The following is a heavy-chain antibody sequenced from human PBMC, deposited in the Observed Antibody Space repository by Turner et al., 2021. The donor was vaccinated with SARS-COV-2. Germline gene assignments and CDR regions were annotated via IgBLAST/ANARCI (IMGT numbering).Heavy chain of an antibody. CDR1: GGCISSSSYY. CDR3: AGEVVVLTTTHYGMDV. CDR2: IYYSAST. V-gene: IGHV4-39*01. D-gene: IGHD1-26*01. J-gene: IGHJ6*02. Sequence: LQLQESAPGLVEPAEALSLPCTVSGGCISSSSYYGGWIRQPPGKGLEWIGTIYYSASTYYNPSLKSRVTISADTSKTQFALKLSTVTAADTAVYYCAGEVVVLTTTHYGMDVWGQGTTVTVSS.